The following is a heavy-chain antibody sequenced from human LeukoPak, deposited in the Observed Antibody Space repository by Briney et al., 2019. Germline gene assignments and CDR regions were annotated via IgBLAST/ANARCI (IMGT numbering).Heavy chain of an antibody. CDR3: ARGALGYSADLFDI. V-gene: IGHV1-2*02. J-gene: IGHJ3*02. CDR1: GYTFTDYY. D-gene: IGHD5-24*01. CDR2: TNPNTGCR. Sequence: ASVKVSRKPSGYTFTDYYFHWVRHAPGRGVGRRGWTNPNTGCRGYAQKFQGRVTMTRDTSISAAYMELSSLRPDDTAVYYCARGALGYSADLFDIWGQGTMVTVSS.